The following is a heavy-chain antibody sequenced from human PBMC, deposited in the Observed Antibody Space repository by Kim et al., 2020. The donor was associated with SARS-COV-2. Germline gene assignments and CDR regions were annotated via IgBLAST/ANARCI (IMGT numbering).Heavy chain of an antibody. CDR1: GGSFSGYY. CDR2: INHSGST. Sequence: SETLSLTCAVYGGSFSGYYWSWIRQPPGKGLEWIGEINHSGSTNYNPSLKSRVTISVDTSKNQFSLKLSSVTAADTAVYYCARGGFYYFDYWGQGTLVTVSS. CDR3: ARGGFYYFDY. J-gene: IGHJ4*02. V-gene: IGHV4-34*01. D-gene: IGHD3-10*01.